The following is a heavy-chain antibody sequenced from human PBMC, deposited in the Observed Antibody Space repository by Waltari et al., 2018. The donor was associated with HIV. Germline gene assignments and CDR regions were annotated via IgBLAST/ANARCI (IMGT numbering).Heavy chain of an antibody. CDR2: INHSGST. CDR1: GGSFSGYY. CDR3: AGYCSSNSCYRWGFDP. D-gene: IGHD2-2*01. J-gene: IGHJ5*02. V-gene: IGHV4-34*01. Sequence: QVQLQQWGAGLLKPSETLSLTCAVYGGSFSGYYWSWIRQPPGKGLEWIGEINHSGSTNYNPSLKGRVTISVDTSKNQFSLKLSSVTAADTAVYYCAGYCSSNSCYRWGFDPWGQGTLVTVSS.